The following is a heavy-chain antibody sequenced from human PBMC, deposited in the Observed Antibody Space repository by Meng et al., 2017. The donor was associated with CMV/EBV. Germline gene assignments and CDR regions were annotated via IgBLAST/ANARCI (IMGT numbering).Heavy chain of an antibody. J-gene: IGHJ4*02. Sequence: SETLSLTCAVYGGSFSGYYWSWIRQPPGKGLEWIGEINHSGSTNYNPSLKSRVTISVDTSKNQFSLKLSSVTAADTAAYYCARGAYDFWSGKDDYWGQGTLVTVSS. CDR3: ARGAYDFWSGKDDY. D-gene: IGHD3-3*01. V-gene: IGHV4-34*01. CDR2: INHSGST. CDR1: GGSFSGYY.